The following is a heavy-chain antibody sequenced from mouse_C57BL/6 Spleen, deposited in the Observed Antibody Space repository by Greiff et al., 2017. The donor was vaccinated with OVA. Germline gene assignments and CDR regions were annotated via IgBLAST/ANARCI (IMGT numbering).Heavy chain of an antibody. CDR1: GFTFSDYG. Sequence: EVQLQESGGGLVKPGGSLKLSCAASGFTFSDYGMHWVRQAPEKGLEWVAYISSGSSTIYYADTVKGRFTISRDNAKNTLFLQRTSLRSEDTAMYYCARRDYGYDGGYYYAMDYWGQGTSVTVSS. CDR3: ARRDYGYDGGYYYAMDY. CDR2: ISSGSSTI. J-gene: IGHJ4*01. V-gene: IGHV5-17*01. D-gene: IGHD2-2*01.